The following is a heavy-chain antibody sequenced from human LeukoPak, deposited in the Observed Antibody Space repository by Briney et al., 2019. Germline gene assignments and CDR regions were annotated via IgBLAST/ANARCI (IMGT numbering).Heavy chain of an antibody. CDR2: IWYDASDK. J-gene: IGHJ4*02. Sequence: PGRSLRLSCAASGFTFSSYGMHWVRQAPGKGLEWVAVIWYDASDKYYGDSVKGRFTISRDNSKNTLYLEMDSLRVEDTAVYFCAKPTRGGGGSFLIDHWGQGTLVTVSS. D-gene: IGHD1-26*01. CDR3: AKPTRGGGGSFLIDH. V-gene: IGHV3-33*06. CDR1: GFTFSSYG.